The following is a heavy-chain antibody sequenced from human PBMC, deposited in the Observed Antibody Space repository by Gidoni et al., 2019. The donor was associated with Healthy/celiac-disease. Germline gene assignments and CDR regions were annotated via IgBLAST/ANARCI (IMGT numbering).Heavy chain of an antibody. Sequence: QVQLVQSGAEVKKPGASVKVSCKASGYTFTGYYRHWVRQAPGQGLEWMGWINPNSGDTNYEQKFQGRVTMTRETSISTAYMELSRLRSDDTAVYYCASEGIADRYYYMDVWGKGTTVTVAS. CDR1: GYTFTGYY. D-gene: IGHD6-13*01. CDR3: ASEGIADRYYYMDV. CDR2: INPNSGDT. J-gene: IGHJ6*03. V-gene: IGHV1-2*02.